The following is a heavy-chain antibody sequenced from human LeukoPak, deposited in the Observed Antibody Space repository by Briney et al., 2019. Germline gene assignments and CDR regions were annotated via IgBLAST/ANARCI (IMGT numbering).Heavy chain of an antibody. J-gene: IGHJ4*02. CDR2: IWYDGSNK. CDR3: ARVVYSGGYYSDY. D-gene: IGHD1-26*01. CDR1: GFTFSSYA. Sequence: GGSLRLSCAASGFTFSSYAMSWVRQAPGKGLEWVAVIWYDGSNKYYADSVKGRFTISRDNSKNTLYLQMDSLRAEDTAVYYCARVVYSGGYYSDYWGQGTLVTVSS. V-gene: IGHV3-33*08.